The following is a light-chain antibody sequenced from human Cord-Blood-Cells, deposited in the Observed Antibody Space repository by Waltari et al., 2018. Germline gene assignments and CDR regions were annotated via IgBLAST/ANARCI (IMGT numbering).Light chain of an antibody. CDR3: QQYNSYSRT. J-gene: IGKJ1*01. V-gene: IGKV1-5*03. CDR1: QSISSG. Sequence: DIQMTQSPSTLSASGGDRVNITCRASQSISSGLAWYRQKPGKAPKLLIYKASSLESGVPSRFSGSGSGTEFTLTISSLQPDDFATYYCQQYNSYSRTFGQGTKVEIK. CDR2: KAS.